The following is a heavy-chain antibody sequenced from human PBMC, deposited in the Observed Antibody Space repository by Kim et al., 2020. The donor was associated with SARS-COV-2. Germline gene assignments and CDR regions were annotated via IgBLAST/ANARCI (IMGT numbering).Heavy chain of an antibody. Sequence: SETLSLTCTVSGGSISSSSYYWGWIRQPPGKGLEWIGSIYYSGSTYYNPSLKSRVTISVDTSKNQFSLKLSSVTAADTAVYYCARDVVVATKYYYYYYMDVGGKGTTVTVSS. J-gene: IGHJ6*03. CDR3: ARDVVVATKYYYYYYMDV. CDR1: GGSISSSSYY. D-gene: IGHD2-15*01. V-gene: IGHV4-39*01. CDR2: IYYSGST.